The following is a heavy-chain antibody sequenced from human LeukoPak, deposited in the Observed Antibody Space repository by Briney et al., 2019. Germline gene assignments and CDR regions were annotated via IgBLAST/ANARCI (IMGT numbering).Heavy chain of an antibody. CDR1: GGSFSGCY. CDR3: ARRGVVPAARRQFDY. D-gene: IGHD2-2*01. J-gene: IGHJ4*02. CDR2: INHSGST. V-gene: IGHV4-34*01. Sequence: PSETLSLTCQVYGGSFSGCYWSWIRQPPGKGLEWIGEINHSGSTNYNPSLKSRVTISVDTSKNQFSLKLSSVTAADTAVYYCARRGVVPAARRQFDYWGQGTLVTVSS.